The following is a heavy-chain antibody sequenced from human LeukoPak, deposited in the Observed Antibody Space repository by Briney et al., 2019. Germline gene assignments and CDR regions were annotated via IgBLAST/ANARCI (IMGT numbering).Heavy chain of an antibody. CDR3: AKNGPFIYDILTGYPSY. J-gene: IGHJ4*02. Sequence: GRSLRLSCAASGFTFSSYGMHWVRQDPGKGLEWVAVISYDGSNKYYADSVKGRFTISRDNSKNTLYLQMNSLRAEDTAVYYCAKNGPFIYDILTGYPSYWGQGTLVTVSS. CDR1: GFTFSSYG. CDR2: ISYDGSNK. V-gene: IGHV3-30*18. D-gene: IGHD3-9*01.